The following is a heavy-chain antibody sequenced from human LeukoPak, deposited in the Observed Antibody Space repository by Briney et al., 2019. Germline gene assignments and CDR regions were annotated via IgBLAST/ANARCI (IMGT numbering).Heavy chain of an antibody. Sequence: GRSLRLSCAASGFTFSCYAMHWVRQAPGKGLEWVAVISYDGSNKYYADSVKGRFTISRDNSKNTLYLQMNSLRAEDTAVYYCARVEVLLYWGQGTLVTVSS. J-gene: IGHJ4*02. V-gene: IGHV3-30*04. CDR3: ARVEVLLY. CDR2: ISYDGSNK. CDR1: GFTFSCYA.